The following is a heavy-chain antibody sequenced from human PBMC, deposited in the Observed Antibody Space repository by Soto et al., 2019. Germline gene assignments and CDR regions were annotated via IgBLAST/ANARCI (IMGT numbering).Heavy chain of an antibody. CDR2: IVPIFGTV. D-gene: IGHD2-21*01. CDR1: GGVFSTYV. Sequence: QVQLVQSGAEVKMPGSSVNVSCKTSGGVFSTYVITWVRQAPGQGLEWMGQIVPIFGTVKYAQKFQGRVNLTADKGTRTAYMELSGLRFEDTAVYYCVREGSHHSVNSGPGFDPWGQGSLVSVSS. CDR3: VREGSHHSVNSGPGFDP. J-gene: IGHJ5*02. V-gene: IGHV1-69*06.